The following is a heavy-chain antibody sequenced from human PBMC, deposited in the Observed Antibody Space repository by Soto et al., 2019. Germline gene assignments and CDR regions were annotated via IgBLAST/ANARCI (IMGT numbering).Heavy chain of an antibody. D-gene: IGHD4-17*01. Sequence: QVQLVESGGGVVQPGRSLRLSCAASGFTFSSYGMHWVRQAPGKGLEWVAVISYDGSNKYYADSVKGRFTISRDNSKNTLYLQMNSLRAEDTAVYYCAKDRDYGDYPPMDYWGQGTLVTVSS. J-gene: IGHJ4*02. CDR2: ISYDGSNK. CDR3: AKDRDYGDYPPMDY. CDR1: GFTFSSYG. V-gene: IGHV3-30*18.